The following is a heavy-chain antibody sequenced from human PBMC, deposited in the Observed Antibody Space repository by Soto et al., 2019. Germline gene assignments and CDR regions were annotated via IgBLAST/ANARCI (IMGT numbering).Heavy chain of an antibody. J-gene: IGHJ4*02. V-gene: IGHV3-23*01. CDR2: ISGSGGST. Sequence: GGSLRLSCAASGFPFSSYAMSWVRQAPGKGLEWVSGISGSGGSTSVADSVKGRFTISRDNSKNTLYLQMNSLRTEDTAVYYCTKDRYCSSTSCYAGYYWGQGTLVTVSS. D-gene: IGHD2-2*01. CDR1: GFPFSSYA. CDR3: TKDRYCSSTSCYAGYY.